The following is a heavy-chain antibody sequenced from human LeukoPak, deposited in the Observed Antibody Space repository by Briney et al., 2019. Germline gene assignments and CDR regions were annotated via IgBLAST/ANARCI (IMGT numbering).Heavy chain of an antibody. CDR3: ARVGDSSGWQYYLDY. CDR1: GFTFSSYS. J-gene: IGHJ4*02. CDR2: ISSSSSTI. D-gene: IGHD6-19*01. Sequence: PGGSLRPSCAASGFTFSSYSMNWVRQAPGKGLEWVTYISSSSSTIYYADSVKGRFTISRDNAKNSLYLQMNSLRAEDTAVYYCARVGDSSGWQYYLDYWGQGTLVTVSS. V-gene: IGHV3-48*01.